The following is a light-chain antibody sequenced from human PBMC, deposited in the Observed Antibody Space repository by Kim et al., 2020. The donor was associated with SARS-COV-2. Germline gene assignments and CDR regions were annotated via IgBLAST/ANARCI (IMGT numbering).Light chain of an antibody. CDR1: QDIYDS. CDR3: QQYQDLPLT. J-gene: IGKJ4*01. V-gene: IGKV1-33*01. CDR2: DAS. Sequence: SASVGDRVTITCQTSQDIYDSLHWYQQKPGKAPSLLIYDASNLESGVPSRFSGSGSGTDFTFTISSLQPEDIATYYCQQYQDLPLTFGGGTKLEI.